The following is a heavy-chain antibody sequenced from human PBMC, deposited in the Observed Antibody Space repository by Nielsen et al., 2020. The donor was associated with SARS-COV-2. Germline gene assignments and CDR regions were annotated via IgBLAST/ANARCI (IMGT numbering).Heavy chain of an antibody. CDR2: ISYDGSNK. CDR1: GFTFSSYS. Sequence: GGSLRLSCAASGFTFSSYSMNWVRQAPGKGLEWVAVISYDGSNKYYADSVKGRFTISRDNSKNTLYLQMNSLRAEDTAVYYCARDLPVALDGMDVWGQGTTVTVSS. D-gene: IGHD5-12*01. V-gene: IGHV3-30*03. CDR3: ARDLPVALDGMDV. J-gene: IGHJ6*02.